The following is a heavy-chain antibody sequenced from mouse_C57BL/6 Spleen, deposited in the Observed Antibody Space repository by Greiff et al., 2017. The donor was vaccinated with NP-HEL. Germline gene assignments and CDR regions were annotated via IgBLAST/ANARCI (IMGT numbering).Heavy chain of an antibody. CDR2: ISSGGDYI. D-gene: IGHD1-1*01. CDR1: GFTFSSYA. CDR3: KREALTVVARRNYFDY. J-gene: IGHJ2*01. Sequence: EVKLMESGEGLVKPGGSLKLSCAASGFTFSSYAMSWVRQTPEKRLEWVAYISSGGDYIYYAEPVKGRFTIPRDNARNTLYLQMSSLKSEDTAMYYCKREALTVVARRNYFDYWGQGTTLTVSS. V-gene: IGHV5-9-1*02.